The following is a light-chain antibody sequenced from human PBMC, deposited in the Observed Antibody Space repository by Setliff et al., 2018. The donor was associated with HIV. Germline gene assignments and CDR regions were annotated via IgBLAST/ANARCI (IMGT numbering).Light chain of an antibody. Sequence: SALTQPASVSGSPGQSITVSCTATTSDIAAYNYISWYQHHPGKAPKLIIYEVSNRPSGVSNRFSASKSGDTASLTISGLQAEDEADYYCYSYTSASTYVFGTGTKVTVL. CDR3: YSYTSASTYV. CDR1: TSDIAAYNY. V-gene: IGLV2-14*01. J-gene: IGLJ1*01. CDR2: EVS.